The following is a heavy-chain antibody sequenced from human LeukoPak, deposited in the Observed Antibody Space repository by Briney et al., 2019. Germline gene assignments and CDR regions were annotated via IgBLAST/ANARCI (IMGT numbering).Heavy chain of an antibody. J-gene: IGHJ6*02. D-gene: IGHD3-16*02. Sequence: PGGSLRLSCAASGFTFSSYAMSWVRQAPGKGLEWVSAISGSGGSTYYADSVKGRFTISRDNSKNTLYLQMNSLRAEDMAVYYCAKSRLRLGELSSPGYYGMDVWGQGTTVTVSS. V-gene: IGHV3-23*01. CDR2: ISGSGGST. CDR1: GFTFSSYA. CDR3: AKSRLRLGELSSPGYYGMDV.